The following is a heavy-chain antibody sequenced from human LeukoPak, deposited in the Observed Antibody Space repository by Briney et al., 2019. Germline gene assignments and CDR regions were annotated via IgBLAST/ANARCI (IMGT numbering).Heavy chain of an antibody. CDR1: GYILTNNW. Sequence: GESLKISCKISGYILTNNWIGWVRQVPGKGLEWMGIIYPGDSDTRYSPSFQGQVTISADKSISTAYLQWSSLKASDTAMYYCARRGLKGHVFDYWGQGTLVTVSS. CDR3: ARRGLKGHVFDY. CDR2: IYPGDSDT. V-gene: IGHV5-51*01. J-gene: IGHJ4*02. D-gene: IGHD5/OR15-5a*01.